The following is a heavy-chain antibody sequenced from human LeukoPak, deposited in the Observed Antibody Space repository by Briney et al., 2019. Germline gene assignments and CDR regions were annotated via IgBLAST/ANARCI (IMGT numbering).Heavy chain of an antibody. D-gene: IGHD2-21*02. Sequence: SQTLSLTCTVSGGSISTGGYYWNWIRQHPGKGLEWIGCIYDRGSTCYNASLKRRITISLDTSKNQFSLKLKSVTAAVTAVYYCAALMGDGSIDYWGQGTLVTVSS. J-gene: IGHJ4*02. CDR2: IYDRGST. CDR1: GGSISTGGYY. CDR3: AALMGDGSIDY. V-gene: IGHV4-31*03.